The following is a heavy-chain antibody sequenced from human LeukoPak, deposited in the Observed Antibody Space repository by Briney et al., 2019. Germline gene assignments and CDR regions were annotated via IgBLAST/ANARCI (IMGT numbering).Heavy chain of an antibody. V-gene: IGHV5-51*01. J-gene: IGHJ4*02. CDR2: IYPGDSDT. D-gene: IGHD6-19*01. CDR3: ARLVLVSGWGLDY. CDR1: GYSFTSYW. Sequence: GESLKLSCTGSGYSFTSYWIGWVRQMPGKGLEWMGIIYPGDSDTRYSPSFQGQVTISADKSISTAYLQWSSLKASDTAMYYCARLVLVSGWGLDYWGQGTLVTVSS.